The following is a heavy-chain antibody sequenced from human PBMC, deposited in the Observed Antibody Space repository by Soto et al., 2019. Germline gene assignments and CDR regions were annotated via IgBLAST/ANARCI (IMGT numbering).Heavy chain of an antibody. CDR1: GYTFTSCD. D-gene: IGHD1-7*01. CDR3: ARDAPFPISGTTFDY. J-gene: IGHJ4*02. V-gene: IGHV1-46*01. Sequence: ASVMVSCKASGYTFTSCDIHCVRQAPGQGLEWVGMTNPGGGSTTYAQKFQGRATMTRDTSTTTVNMELSSLRSEDTATYYCARDAPFPISGTTFDYWGQGTLVTVSS. CDR2: TNPGGGST.